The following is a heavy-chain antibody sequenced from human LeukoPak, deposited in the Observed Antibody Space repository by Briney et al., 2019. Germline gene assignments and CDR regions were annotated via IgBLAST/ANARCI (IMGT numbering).Heavy chain of an antibody. D-gene: IGHD2-15*01. CDR3: ERRNRVGSGGHHSDY. Sequence: SETLSLTCTISGGSIISSNCYWGWFGQPPGKGLELIGSINYSGTTYSNPSIKRRLTISVDTSKNHFSVKLSSATASDTAVYYCERRNRVGSGGHHSDYWGQGALVTVSS. J-gene: IGHJ4*02. CDR1: GGSIISSNCY. V-gene: IGHV4-39*02. CDR2: INYSGTT.